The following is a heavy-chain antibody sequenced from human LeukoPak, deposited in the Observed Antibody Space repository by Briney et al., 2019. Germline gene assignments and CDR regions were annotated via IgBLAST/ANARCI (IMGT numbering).Heavy chain of an antibody. Sequence: APVKVSCKVSGYTLTELSIHWLRQAPGKGLEWMGGFDPEDGETIYAQKFQGRVTMTEDTSTDTAYIELSSLRSEDTAVYYCVTLGWFGEAYGMDVWGQGTTVTVSS. CDR1: GYTLTELS. V-gene: IGHV1-24*01. CDR3: VTLGWFGEAYGMDV. D-gene: IGHD3-10*01. J-gene: IGHJ6*02. CDR2: FDPEDGET.